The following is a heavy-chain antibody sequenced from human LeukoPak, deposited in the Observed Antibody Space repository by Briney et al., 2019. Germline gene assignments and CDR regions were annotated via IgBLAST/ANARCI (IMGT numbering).Heavy chain of an antibody. J-gene: IGHJ4*02. V-gene: IGHV4-59*01. D-gene: IGHD2-2*01. Sequence: SETLSLTCTVSGGSISSYYWSWIRQPPGKGLEWIAYIYYSGSTSYNPSLKSRVTISVDTSKNEFSLRLSSVTAADRAVYYCARGPTRYQFDYWGQGILVTVSS. CDR3: ARGPTRYQFDY. CDR2: IYYSGST. CDR1: GGSISSYY.